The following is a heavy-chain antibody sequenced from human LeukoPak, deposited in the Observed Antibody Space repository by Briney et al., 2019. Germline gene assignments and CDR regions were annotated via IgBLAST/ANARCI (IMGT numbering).Heavy chain of an antibody. CDR3: ATDRDGITIFGVAVL. CDR2: FDPEDGET. Sequence: GASVKVSCKVSGYTLTELSMHWVRQAPGKGLEWMGGFDPEDGETIYAQKFQGRVTMTEDTSTDTAYMELSSLRSEDTAVYYCATDRDGITIFGVAVLWDQGTLVTVSS. J-gene: IGHJ4*02. V-gene: IGHV1-24*01. D-gene: IGHD3-3*01. CDR1: GYTLTELS.